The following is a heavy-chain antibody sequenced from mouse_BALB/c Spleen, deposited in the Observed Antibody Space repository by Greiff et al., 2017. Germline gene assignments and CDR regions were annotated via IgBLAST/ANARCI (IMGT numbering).Heavy chain of an antibody. D-gene: IGHD2-1*01. CDR1: GYTFTSYW. V-gene: IGHV1-7*01. CDR3: ARGVIYAMDY. CDR2: INPSTGYT. J-gene: IGHJ4*01. Sequence: QVQLKESGAELAKPGASVKMSCKASGYTFTSYWMHWVKQRPGQGLEWIGYINPSTGYTEYNQKFKDKATLTADKSSSTAYMQLSSLTSEDSAVYYCARGVIYAMDYWGQGTSVTVSS.